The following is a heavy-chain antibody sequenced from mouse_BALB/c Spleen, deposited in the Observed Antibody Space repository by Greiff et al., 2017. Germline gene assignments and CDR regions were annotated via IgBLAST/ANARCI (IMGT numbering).Heavy chain of an antibody. CDR3: ARLALRLHAMDY. D-gene: IGHD1-2*01. Sequence: EVKLQESGAELVKPGASVKLSCTASGFNIKDTYMHWVKQRPEQGLEWIGRIDPANGNTKYDPKFQGKATITADTSSNTAYLQLSSLTSEDAAVYYCARLALRLHAMDYWGQGTSVTVSS. J-gene: IGHJ4*01. CDR1: GFNIKDTY. CDR2: IDPANGNT. V-gene: IGHV14-3*02.